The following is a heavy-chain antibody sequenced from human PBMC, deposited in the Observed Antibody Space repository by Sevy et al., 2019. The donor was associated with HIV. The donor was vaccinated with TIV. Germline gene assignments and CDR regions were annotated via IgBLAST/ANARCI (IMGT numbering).Heavy chain of an antibody. J-gene: IGHJ4*02. CDR3: ATAREYYQDSSGYLDF. D-gene: IGHD3-22*01. CDR2: FDPEHGET. Sequence: ASVKVSCKVSGYTLTGLSMHWVRQAPGKGLEWMGRFDPEHGETIYAQNFQGRVTLTEDTSRDTAYMELSSLRYEDTAVYYCATAREYYQDSSGYLDFWGQGTLVTVSS. CDR1: GYTLTGLS. V-gene: IGHV1-24*01.